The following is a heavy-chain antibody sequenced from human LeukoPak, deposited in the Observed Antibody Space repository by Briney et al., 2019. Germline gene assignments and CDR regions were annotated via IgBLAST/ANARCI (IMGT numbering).Heavy chain of an antibody. CDR1: EFTFSDYY. J-gene: IGHJ4*02. CDR2: ISSSGSTI. Sequence: GGSLRLSCAASEFTFSDYYMSWIRQAPGKGLEWVSYISSSGSTIYYADSVKGRFTISRDNAKNSLYLQMNSLRAEDTAVYYCARSPHSSGWYVLGFDYWGQGTLVTVSS. CDR3: ARSPHSSGWYVLGFDY. D-gene: IGHD6-19*01. V-gene: IGHV3-11*01.